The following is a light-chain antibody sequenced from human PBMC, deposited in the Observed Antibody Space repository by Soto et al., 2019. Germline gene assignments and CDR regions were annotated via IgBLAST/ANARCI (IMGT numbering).Light chain of an antibody. V-gene: IGKV3-20*01. CDR2: GAS. J-gene: IGKJ1*01. Sequence: ERVMTQSPATLSVSTGERATLSCRASQSVSSNLAWYQQKPGQAPRLLIYGASSRATGIPDRFSGSGSGTDFTLTISRLEPEDFAVYYCQQYGGSPRTFGQGTNADIK. CDR1: QSVSSN. CDR3: QQYGGSPRT.